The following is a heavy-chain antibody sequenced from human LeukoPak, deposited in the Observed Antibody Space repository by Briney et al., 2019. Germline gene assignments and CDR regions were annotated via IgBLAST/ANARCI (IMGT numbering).Heavy chain of an antibody. Sequence: GGSLRLSCAASGFTFSSYAMSWVRQAPGKGLEWVSAISGSSGSTYYADSVKGRFTISRDNSKNTLYLQMNSLRAEDTAVYYCARKSGEDTGDFDYWGQGTLVTVSS. CDR3: ARKSGEDTGDFDY. CDR1: GFTFSSYA. J-gene: IGHJ4*02. CDR2: ISGSSGST. D-gene: IGHD7-27*01. V-gene: IGHV3-23*01.